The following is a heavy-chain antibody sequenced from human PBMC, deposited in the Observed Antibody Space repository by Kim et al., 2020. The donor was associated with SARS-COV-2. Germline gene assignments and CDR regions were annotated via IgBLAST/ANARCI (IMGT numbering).Heavy chain of an antibody. V-gene: IGHV3-23*01. J-gene: IGHJ4*02. Sequence: GGSLRLSCAASGFTFSAYAMSWVRQAPGKGLEWVSWVSVIVGKTYYADSVKVRFTISSDNSKNTVYLQMNSLGADDTAMYYCEKGGVCETTGSQDYFVFWGRG. D-gene: IGHD3-10*01. CDR1: GFTFSAYA. CDR2: VSVIVGKT. CDR3: EKGGVCETTGSQDYFVF.